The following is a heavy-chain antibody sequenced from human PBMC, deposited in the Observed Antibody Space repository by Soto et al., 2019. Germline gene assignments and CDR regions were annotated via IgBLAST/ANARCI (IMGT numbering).Heavy chain of an antibody. J-gene: IGHJ1*01. CDR2: ISGSGGTT. D-gene: IGHD6-19*01. Sequence: LSCAASGFTFSSYAMSWVRQAPGKGLEWVSAISGSGGTTYYADSVKGRFTISRDNSKNTLYLQMNSLRAEDTAVYYCANDFFEVTGTQGDFQHWGQGTLVTVSS. CDR1: GFTFSSYA. CDR3: ANDFFEVTGTQGDFQH. V-gene: IGHV3-23*01.